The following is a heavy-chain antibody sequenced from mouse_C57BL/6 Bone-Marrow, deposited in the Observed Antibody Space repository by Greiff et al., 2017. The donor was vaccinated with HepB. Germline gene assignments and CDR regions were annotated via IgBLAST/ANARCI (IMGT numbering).Heavy chain of an antibody. CDR1: GYTFTSYG. J-gene: IGHJ2*01. CDR2: IYPRSGNT. V-gene: IGHV1-81*01. CDR3: ASPPIYYYGSSYFDY. D-gene: IGHD1-1*01. Sequence: VQLQESGAELARPGASVKLSCKASGYTFTSYGISWVKQRTGQGLEWIGEIYPRSGNTYYNEKFKVKATLTADKSSSTAYMELRSLTSEDSAVYFCASPPIYYYGSSYFDYWGQGTTLTGSS.